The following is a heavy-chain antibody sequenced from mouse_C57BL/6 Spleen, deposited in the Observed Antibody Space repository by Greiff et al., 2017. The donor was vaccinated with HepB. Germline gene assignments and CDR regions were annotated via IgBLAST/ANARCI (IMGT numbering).Heavy chain of an antibody. D-gene: IGHD1-1*01. CDR1: GFNIKDYY. Sequence: EVQLQQSGAELVRPGASVKLSCTASGFNIKDYYMHWVKQRPEQGLEWIGRIDPEDGDTEYAPKFQGKATLTADTSSNTAYLQLSSLTSEYTAVYYCTPYSLYAMDYWGQGTSVTVSS. CDR2: IDPEDGDT. CDR3: TPYSLYAMDY. V-gene: IGHV14-1*01. J-gene: IGHJ4*01.